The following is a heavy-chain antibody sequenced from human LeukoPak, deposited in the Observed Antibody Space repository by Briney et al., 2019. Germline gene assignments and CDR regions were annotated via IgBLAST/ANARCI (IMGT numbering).Heavy chain of an antibody. J-gene: IGHJ3*02. D-gene: IGHD6-19*01. V-gene: IGHV5-51*01. CDR2: IYPGDSDT. Sequence: KAGESLKISCKGSGYSFPSYWIGWVRQMPGKGLEWMGIIYPGDSDTRYGPSFQGQVTISADKSISTAYLQWSSLKASDTAMYYCARHSLIAVAGTLVAFDIWGQGTMVTVSS. CDR1: GYSFPSYW. CDR3: ARHSLIAVAGTLVAFDI.